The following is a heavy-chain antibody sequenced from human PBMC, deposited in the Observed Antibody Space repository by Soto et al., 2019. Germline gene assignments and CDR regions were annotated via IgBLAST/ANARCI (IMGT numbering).Heavy chain of an antibody. CDR3: AQSRALDTAVVTSAYQYGMDV. Sequence: EVQLLESGGGLVQPGGSLRLSCAASGFTFSSYAMSWVRQAPGKGLEWVAAISGSGGTTNYADSVKGRFTISRDNSKNTLYLQMNSLRAEDTAVYYCAQSRALDTAVVTSAYQYGMDVWGQGTTVTVSS. CDR2: ISGSGGTT. V-gene: IGHV3-23*01. CDR1: GFTFSSYA. J-gene: IGHJ6*02. D-gene: IGHD5-18*01.